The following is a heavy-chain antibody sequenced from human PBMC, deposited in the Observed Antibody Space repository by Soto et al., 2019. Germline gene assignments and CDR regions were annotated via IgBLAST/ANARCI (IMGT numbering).Heavy chain of an antibody. J-gene: IGHJ4*02. Sequence: QVQLVQSGAEVKKPGASVKVSCKASGYTFTSHYMHWVRQAPGQGIEWMGIINPNGEKPDYAQKFKGSITMTRDTSKSTVYMVLSNLRSEDTAVYYCARAGRRMVYALEYWGQGTLLTVSS. CDR1: GYTFTSHY. D-gene: IGHD2-8*01. CDR2: INPNGEKP. CDR3: ARAGRRMVYALEY. V-gene: IGHV1-46*01.